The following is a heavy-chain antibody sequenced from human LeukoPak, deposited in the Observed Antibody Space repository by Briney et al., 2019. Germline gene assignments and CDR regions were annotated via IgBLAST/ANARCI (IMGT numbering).Heavy chain of an antibody. Sequence: GGSLRLSCAASGFTFSSYSMNWVRQAPGKGLEWVSSISSSSSYIYYADSVKGRFTISRDNAKNSLYLQMNSLRAEDTAVYYCARDVSPDYYDSSGYSLPDYWGQGTLVTVSS. D-gene: IGHD3-22*01. CDR3: ARDVSPDYYDSSGYSLPDY. V-gene: IGHV3-21*01. CDR2: ISSSSSYI. J-gene: IGHJ4*02. CDR1: GFTFSSYS.